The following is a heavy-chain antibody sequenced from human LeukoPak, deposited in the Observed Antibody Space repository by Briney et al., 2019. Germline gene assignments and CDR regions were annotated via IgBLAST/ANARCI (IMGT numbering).Heavy chain of an antibody. Sequence: GGSLRLSCAASGFTFSRYWMSWVRQAPGKGLEWVAFIRYDGSNKDYADSVKGRFTISRDNSKNTLYLQMNSLREEDTAVYYCTKVGYCSSTSCPYWGQGTLVTVSS. CDR1: GFTFSRYW. CDR3: TKVGYCSSTSCPY. V-gene: IGHV3-30*02. D-gene: IGHD2-2*01. CDR2: IRYDGSNK. J-gene: IGHJ4*02.